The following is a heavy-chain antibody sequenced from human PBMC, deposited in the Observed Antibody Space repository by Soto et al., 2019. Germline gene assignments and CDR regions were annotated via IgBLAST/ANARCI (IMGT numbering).Heavy chain of an antibody. CDR1: GGSISSGDYY. Sequence: SETLSLTCTVSGGSISSGDYYWSWIRQPPGKGLEWIGYIYYSGSTYYNPSLKSRVTISVDTSKNQFSLKLSSVTAADTAVYYCARVRVGYYDSCRYYLFDYWGQGTLVTVSS. CDR2: IYYSGST. CDR3: ARVRVGYYDSCRYYLFDY. D-gene: IGHD3-22*01. J-gene: IGHJ4*02. V-gene: IGHV4-30-4*01.